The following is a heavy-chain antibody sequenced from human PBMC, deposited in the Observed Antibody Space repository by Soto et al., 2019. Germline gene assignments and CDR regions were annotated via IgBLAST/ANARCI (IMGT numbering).Heavy chain of an antibody. J-gene: IGHJ6*03. Sequence: GGSLRLSCAASGFTFSSYSMNWVRQAPGKGLEWVSYISSSSSTIYYADSVKGRFTISRDNAKNSLYLQMNSLRAEDTAVYYCARAEPDYSNYPYYYYYMDVWGKGTTVTVSS. CDR3: ARAEPDYSNYPYYYYYMDV. CDR1: GFTFSSYS. CDR2: ISSSSSTI. V-gene: IGHV3-48*01. D-gene: IGHD4-4*01.